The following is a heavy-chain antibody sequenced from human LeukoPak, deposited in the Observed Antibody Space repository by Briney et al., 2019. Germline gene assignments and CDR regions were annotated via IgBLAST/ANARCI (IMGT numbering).Heavy chain of an antibody. CDR2: ISPYNGNT. J-gene: IGHJ2*01. CDR3: ARGRNFFDL. CDR1: GYTFTSYG. V-gene: IGHV1-18*01. Sequence: ASVKVSCEASGYTFTSYGISWVRQATGQGLEWMGWISPYNGNTNYTQKLQGRVTMPTDTSTNTAYMARRSLRSDDTGVYYCARGRNFFDLWGRGTLVTVSS.